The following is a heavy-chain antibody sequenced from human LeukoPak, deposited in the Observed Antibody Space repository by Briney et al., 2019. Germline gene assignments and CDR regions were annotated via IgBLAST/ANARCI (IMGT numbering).Heavy chain of an antibody. J-gene: IGHJ4*02. Sequence: GGSLRLSCAASGFTFSSYGMHWVRQAPGKGLEWVAVIWYDGSNKYYADSVKGRFAISRDNSKNTLYLQMNSLRAEDTAVYYCAKPLWRSGSYSLDYWGQGTLVTVSS. CDR1: GFTFSSYG. D-gene: IGHD3-10*01. V-gene: IGHV3-33*06. CDR2: IWYDGSNK. CDR3: AKPLWRSGSYSLDY.